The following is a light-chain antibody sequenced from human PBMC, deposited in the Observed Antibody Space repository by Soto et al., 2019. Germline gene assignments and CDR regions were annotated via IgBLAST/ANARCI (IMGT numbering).Light chain of an antibody. V-gene: IGLV2-14*01. Sequence: QSALSLPAAVTGSTGKSITISCTGTSSDVGGYNHVSWYRQHPGKAPKLMIYEVTNRPSGVSNRFSGSKSGNTASLTISGLQADDEADYYCSSYTTTGTLVFGTGTKVTVL. J-gene: IGLJ1*01. CDR2: EVT. CDR1: SSDVGGYNH. CDR3: SSYTTTGTLV.